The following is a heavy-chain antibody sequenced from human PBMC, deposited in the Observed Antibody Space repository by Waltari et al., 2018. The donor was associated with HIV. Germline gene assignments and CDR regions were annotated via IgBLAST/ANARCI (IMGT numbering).Heavy chain of an antibody. CDR3: ARDSSGFDY. Sequence: QVQLVESGGGVVQPGRSLRRSCAASGFTFSSYAMHWVRQAPGKGLEWVAGISYDGSNKYYADSVKGRFTISRDNSKNTLYLQMNSLRAEDTAVYYCARDSSGFDYWGQGTLVTVSS. J-gene: IGHJ4*02. CDR1: GFTFSSYA. V-gene: IGHV3-30-3*01. D-gene: IGHD6-19*01. CDR2: ISYDGSNK.